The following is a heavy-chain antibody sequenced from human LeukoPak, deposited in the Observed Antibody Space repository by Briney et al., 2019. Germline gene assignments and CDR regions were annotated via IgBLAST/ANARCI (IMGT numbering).Heavy chain of an antibody. Sequence: GGSLRLSCAASGFTFSSYEMNWVRQAPGKGLEWVANIKQDGSEKYYVDSVKGRFTISRDNAKNSLYLQMNSLRAEDTAVYYCARGDSGWYNYYYYYMDVWGKGTTVTVSS. CDR2: IKQDGSEK. J-gene: IGHJ6*03. V-gene: IGHV3-7*01. D-gene: IGHD6-19*01. CDR1: GFTFSSYE. CDR3: ARGDSGWYNYYYYYMDV.